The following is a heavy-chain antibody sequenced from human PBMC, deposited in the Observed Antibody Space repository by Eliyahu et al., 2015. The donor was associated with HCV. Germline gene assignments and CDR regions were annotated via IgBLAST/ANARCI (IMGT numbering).Heavy chain of an antibody. CDR1: GFTFGDYA. CDR3: GRAGNGYDFWVDS. D-gene: IGHD3-3*01. V-gene: IGHV3-49*05. Sequence: DVQLVESGGGLVNPGRSLRLSCTASGFTFGDYAVTWFRQAPGKGLEWVCFVRHKDWDGTTLSGAAQYAASVQGRFAVSTDDSKTIAYLQMNSLKIEDTAVYYCGRAGNGYDFWVDSWGQGTLVTVSS. J-gene: IGHJ4*02. CDR2: VRHKDWDGTTLSGAA.